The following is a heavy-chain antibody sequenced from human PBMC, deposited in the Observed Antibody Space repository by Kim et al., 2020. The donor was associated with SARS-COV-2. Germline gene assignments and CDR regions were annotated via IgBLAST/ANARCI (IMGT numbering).Heavy chain of an antibody. J-gene: IGHJ4*02. D-gene: IGHD3-22*01. Sequence: PSLKSRVTISVDTSKNQFSLKLSSVTAADTAVYYCARDRYYDSRGDYFDYWGQGTLVTVSS. CDR3: ARDRYYDSRGDYFDY. V-gene: IGHV4-39*07.